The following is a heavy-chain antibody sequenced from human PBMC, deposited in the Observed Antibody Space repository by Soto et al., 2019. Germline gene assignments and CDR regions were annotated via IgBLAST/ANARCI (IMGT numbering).Heavy chain of an antibody. CDR3: ARGRALLDYFDY. Sequence: EASVKVSCKASGGTFSSYAISWVRQAPGQGLEWMGGIIPIFGTANYAQKFQGRVTITADESTSTAYMELSSLRSEDTAVYYCARGRALLDYFDYWGQGTLVTVSS. CDR2: IIPIFGTA. V-gene: IGHV1-69*13. CDR1: GGTFSSYA. J-gene: IGHJ4*02. D-gene: IGHD3-3*02.